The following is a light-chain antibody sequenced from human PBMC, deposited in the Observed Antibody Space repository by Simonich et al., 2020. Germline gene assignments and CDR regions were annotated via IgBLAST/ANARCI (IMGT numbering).Light chain of an antibody. CDR1: SGSIASNY. CDR2: EDN. V-gene: IGLV6-57*01. Sequence: NFMLTQPHSVSESPGKTVTISCTRISGSIASNYVQWYQQRPGSSPTTVIYEDNQRPSGVPERFAGSIDSSSNSASLTISGLKTEDEADYYCQSYDSSNRVFGGGTKLTVL. J-gene: IGLJ3*02. CDR3: QSYDSSNRV.